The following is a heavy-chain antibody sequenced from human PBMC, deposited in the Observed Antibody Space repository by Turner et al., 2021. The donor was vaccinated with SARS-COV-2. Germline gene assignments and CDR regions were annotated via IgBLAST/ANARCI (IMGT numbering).Heavy chain of an antibody. D-gene: IGHD3-16*01. CDR1: GGSISSYY. CDR3: ARDPGEGSFDY. Sequence: VQLQESGPGLVKPSETLSLPCTASGGSISSYYWSWIRQPPGKGLEWIGYIYYSGSTNYNPSLKSRVTISVDTSKNQFALKLSSVTAADTAVYYCARDPGEGSFDYWGQGTLVTVSS. V-gene: IGHV4-59*01. J-gene: IGHJ4*02. CDR2: IYYSGST.